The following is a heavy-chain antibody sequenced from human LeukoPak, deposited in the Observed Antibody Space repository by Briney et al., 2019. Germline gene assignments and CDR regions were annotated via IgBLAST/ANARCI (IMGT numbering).Heavy chain of an antibody. V-gene: IGHV2-5*01. CDR1: GFSLSTSGVG. Sequence: SGPTLVKPTQTLTLTCTFSGFSLSTSGVGVGWIRQPPGKALEWLALIYWNDDKRYSPSLKSRLTITKDTSKNQVVLTMTNMDPVDTATYYCAHRPTMWDDYWAFDIWGQGTMVTVSS. D-gene: IGHD3-10*02. CDR3: AHRPTMWDDYWAFDI. CDR2: IYWNDDK. J-gene: IGHJ3*02.